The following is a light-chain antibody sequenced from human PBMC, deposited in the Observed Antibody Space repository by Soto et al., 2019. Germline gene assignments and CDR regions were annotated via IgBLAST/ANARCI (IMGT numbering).Light chain of an antibody. V-gene: IGKV1-33*01. CDR2: DAS. J-gene: IGKJ3*01. CDR1: QDISNY. Sequence: DLQMTQSPSSLSASVGDRVTITCQASQDISNYLNWYQQKPGKAPKLLIYDASNLETGVPSRFSGSGSGTDFTFTISSLQAEDIATYYCQQYDNLPSFTFGPGTKVDIK. CDR3: QQYDNLPSFT.